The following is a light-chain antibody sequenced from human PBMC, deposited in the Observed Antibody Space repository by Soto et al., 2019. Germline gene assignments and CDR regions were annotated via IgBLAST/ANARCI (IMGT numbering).Light chain of an antibody. J-gene: IGKJ2*03. V-gene: IGKV3-20*01. Sequence: DTVLTQSPGTLSLSPGERATLSCRASQSVSSRYLAWYQQKPGQAPRLLIYSTSSRATGIPDRFSGSGSGTDFTLTISSLEPEDFAVYYCQQFGSSPSMYSFGQGTKLEIK. CDR2: STS. CDR3: QQFGSSPSMYS. CDR1: QSVSSRY.